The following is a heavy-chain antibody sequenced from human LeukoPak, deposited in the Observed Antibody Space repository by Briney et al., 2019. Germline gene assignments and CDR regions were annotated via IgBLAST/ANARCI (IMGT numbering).Heavy chain of an antibody. J-gene: IGHJ6*03. V-gene: IGHV5-51*01. CDR2: IYPGDSDT. CDR3: ARQAAVGYYYYYMDV. D-gene: IGHD6-13*01. CDR1: GYSFSNYW. Sequence: GESLKISCKGSGYSFSNYWIGWVRQMPGKGLEWMGTIYPGDSDTRYSPSFQGQVTISADKSISTAYLQWSSLKASDTAMYYCARQAAVGYYYYYMDVWGKGPRSPSP.